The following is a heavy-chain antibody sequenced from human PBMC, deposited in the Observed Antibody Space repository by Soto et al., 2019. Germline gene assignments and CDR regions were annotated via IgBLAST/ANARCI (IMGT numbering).Heavy chain of an antibody. CDR3: ARGYSYTQPVFDY. V-gene: IGHV1-58*01. Sequence: ASVKVSCKASGFTFTSSAVQWVRQARGQRLEWIGWIVVGSGNTNYAQKFQERVTITRDMSTSTAHMELSSLRSEDTAVYYCARGYSYTQPVFDYWGLGTLVTVSS. J-gene: IGHJ4*02. CDR2: IVVGSGNT. CDR1: GFTFTSSA. D-gene: IGHD5-18*01.